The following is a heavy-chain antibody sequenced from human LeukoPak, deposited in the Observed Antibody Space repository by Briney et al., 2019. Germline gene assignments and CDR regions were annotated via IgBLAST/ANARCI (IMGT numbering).Heavy chain of an antibody. D-gene: IGHD3-10*01. CDR1: GFTFSSYA. CDR2: ISGSGGST. CDR3: AREGVGYYGSAGYFDY. J-gene: IGHJ4*02. V-gene: IGHV3-23*01. Sequence: GGSLRLSCAASGFTFSSYAMRWVRQAPGKGLEWVSAISGSGGSTYYADSVKGRFTISRDNSKNTLYLQMNSLRAEDTAVYYCAREGVGYYGSAGYFDYWGQGTLVTVSS.